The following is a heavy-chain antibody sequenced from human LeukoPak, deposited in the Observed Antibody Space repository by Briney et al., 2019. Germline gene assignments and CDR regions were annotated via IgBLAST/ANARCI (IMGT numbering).Heavy chain of an antibody. CDR1: GYTFTGYY. CDR3: ARTYYYDSSGANDAFDI. CDR2: INPNSGGT. D-gene: IGHD3-22*01. Sequence: VSVKVSCKASGYTFTGYYMHWVRQAPGQGLEWMGWINPNSGGTNYAQKFQGWVTMTRDTSISTAYMELSRLRSDDTAVYYCARTYYYDSSGANDAFDIWGQGTMVTVSS. J-gene: IGHJ3*02. V-gene: IGHV1-2*04.